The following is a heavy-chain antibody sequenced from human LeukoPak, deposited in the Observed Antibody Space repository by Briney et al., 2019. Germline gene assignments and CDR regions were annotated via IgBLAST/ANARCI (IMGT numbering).Heavy chain of an antibody. CDR3: ARSRYFDWSM. CDR2: IYYSGST. CDR1: GGSISSSSYY. D-gene: IGHD3-9*01. Sequence: PSETLSLTCTVSGGSISSSSYYWSWIRQPPGKGLEWIGYIYYSGSTNYNPSLKSRVTISVDTSKNQFSLKLSSVTAADTAVYYCARSRYFDWSMWGQGTLVTVSS. V-gene: IGHV4-61*01. J-gene: IGHJ4*02.